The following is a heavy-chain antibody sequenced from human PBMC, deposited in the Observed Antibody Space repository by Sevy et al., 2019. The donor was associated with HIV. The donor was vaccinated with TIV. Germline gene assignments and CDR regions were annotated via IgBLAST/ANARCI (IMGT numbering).Heavy chain of an antibody. CDR3: ARARAYYYDNSGYSFDY. Sequence: GGSLRLSCAASGFTLSSYWMSWVRQAPGKGLEWVANIKQDGSEKYYVDSVKGQFTISRDNAKNSLYLQMNSLRVEDTAAYYCARARAYYYDNSGYSFDYWGQGTLVTVSS. J-gene: IGHJ4*02. CDR1: GFTLSSYW. CDR2: IKQDGSEK. V-gene: IGHV3-7*01. D-gene: IGHD3-22*01.